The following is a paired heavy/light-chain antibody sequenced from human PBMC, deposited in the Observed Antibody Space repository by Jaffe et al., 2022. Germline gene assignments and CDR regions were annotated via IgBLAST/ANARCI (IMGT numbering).Heavy chain of an antibody. V-gene: IGHV3-30*02. D-gene: IGHD6-13*01. Sequence: QVQLVESGGGVVQPGGSLRLSCAASEFTFSIYGMHWVRQAPGKGLEWVAFIQYDGGDKYYADSVKGRFTISRDNTKNTLYLQMNSLRGEDTGVYYCAKDRTGSWTFDHCGQGALVTVSS. J-gene: IGHJ4*02. CDR1: EFTFSIYG. CDR2: IQYDGGDK. CDR3: AKDRTGSWTFDH.
Light chain of an antibody. CDR2: EVT. V-gene: IGLV2-18*02. CDR3: ISYTSSSSWV. CDR1: SSDVGSYNR. J-gene: IGLJ3*02. Sequence: QSALTQPPSVSGSPGQSVTISCTGTSSDVGSYNRVSWYQQSPGTAPKLMIYEVTNRPSGVPDRFSGSKSGNTASLTISGLQAEDEADYYCISYTSSSSWVFGGGTKLTVL.